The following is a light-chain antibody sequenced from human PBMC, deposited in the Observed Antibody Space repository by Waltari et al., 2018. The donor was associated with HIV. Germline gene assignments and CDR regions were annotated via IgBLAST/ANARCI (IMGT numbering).Light chain of an antibody. CDR1: SSDVGGFHY. CDR2: DVT. V-gene: IGLV2-11*01. CDR3: CSDAGRNTVR. Sequence: QSALTQPRSVSGSPGQSVTISCTGTSSDVGGFHYVSWYQQYPGRAPKRMIYDVTKRPSGVPERFSGSKSGNTASLAGSVLQAEDEADYYCCSDAGRNTVRFGGGTTLTVL. J-gene: IGLJ2*01.